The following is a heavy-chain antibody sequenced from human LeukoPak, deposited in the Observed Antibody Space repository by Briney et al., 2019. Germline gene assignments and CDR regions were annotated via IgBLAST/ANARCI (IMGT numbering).Heavy chain of an antibody. CDR3: ARRLHSSRRWFDP. D-gene: IGHD6-13*01. CDR1: GGTFSSYA. CDR2: MNPNSGNT. V-gene: IGHV1-8*02. J-gene: IGHJ5*02. Sequence: ASVKVSCKASGGTFSSYAISWVRQAPGQGLEWMGWMNPNSGNTGYAQKFQGRVTMTRNTSISTAYMELSSLRSEDTAVYYCARRLHSSRRWFDPWGQGTLVTVSS.